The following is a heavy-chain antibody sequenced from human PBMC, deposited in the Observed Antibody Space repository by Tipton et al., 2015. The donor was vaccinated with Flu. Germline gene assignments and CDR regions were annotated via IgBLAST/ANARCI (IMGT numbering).Heavy chain of an antibody. CDR1: GGSISSYY. CDR3: ARDPSLGMPDYFDY. Sequence: LRLSCTVSGGSISSYYWSWIRQPPPGKGLEWIGYIFYNGSTNYNPSLRRRVTISVDTSKKQFSLQLRSVTAADTAVYYCARDPSLGMPDYFDYWGQGTLVTASS. V-gene: IGHV4-59*12. J-gene: IGHJ4*02. D-gene: IGHD2-2*01. CDR2: IFYNGST.